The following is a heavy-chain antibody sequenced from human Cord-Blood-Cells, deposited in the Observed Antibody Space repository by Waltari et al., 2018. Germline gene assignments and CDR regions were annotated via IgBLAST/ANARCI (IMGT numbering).Heavy chain of an antibody. CDR1: VFTFSSYS. CDR2: ISSSSSTI. D-gene: IGHD3-16*01. V-gene: IGHV3-48*01. J-gene: IGHJ4*02. CDR3: ARDRGRAGFDY. Sequence: EVQLVESGGGLVQPGGSLSLSCAASVFTFSSYSMTWVRQAPGKELEWVSYISSSSSTIYYADSVKGRFTISRDNAKNSLYLQMNSLRAEDTAVYYCARDRGRAGFDYWGQGTLVTVSS.